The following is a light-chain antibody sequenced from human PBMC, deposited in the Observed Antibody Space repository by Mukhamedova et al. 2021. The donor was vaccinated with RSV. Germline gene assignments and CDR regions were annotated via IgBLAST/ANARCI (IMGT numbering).Light chain of an antibody. CDR3: QFFDSTLSNLL. V-gene: IGLV1-40*01. CDR2: DNN. Sequence: QLPGRAPKLLTCDNNNRPSGVPDRFSVSKSGTSASLAITGLQAEDEADYYCQFFDSTLSNLLFGGGTKLNVL. J-gene: IGLJ2*01.